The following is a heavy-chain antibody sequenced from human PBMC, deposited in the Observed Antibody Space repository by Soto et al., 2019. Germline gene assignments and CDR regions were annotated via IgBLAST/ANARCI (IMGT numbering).Heavy chain of an antibody. CDR2: INEDGTYR. Sequence: EVQLVESGGGLVQPGGSLRLSCAASGFTFSNYWMHWVRQVPGKGLVWVSRINEDGTYRSYADFAKGRFTISRDNAKNTVYLQMNSLSAEDTAVYYCARDVTPALTPGDDFDYWGQGTLVTVSS. D-gene: IGHD2-15*01. CDR1: GFTFSNYW. CDR3: ARDVTPALTPGDDFDY. J-gene: IGHJ4*02. V-gene: IGHV3-74*01.